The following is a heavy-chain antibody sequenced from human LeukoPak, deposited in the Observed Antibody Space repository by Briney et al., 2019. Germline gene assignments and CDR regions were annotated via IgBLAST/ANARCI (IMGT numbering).Heavy chain of an antibody. Sequence: PGGSLRLSCAASGFTFRTHTMHWVRQAPGKGLEWVSSISSSSSYIYYADSVKGRFTISRDNAKNSLYLQVNSLRAEDTAVYYCARQYYDALSGFYTADFYFDLWGQGTQVTVSS. J-gene: IGHJ4*02. CDR2: ISSSSSYI. D-gene: IGHD3-3*01. CDR3: ARQYYDALSGFYTADFYFDL. CDR1: GFTFRTHT. V-gene: IGHV3-21*01.